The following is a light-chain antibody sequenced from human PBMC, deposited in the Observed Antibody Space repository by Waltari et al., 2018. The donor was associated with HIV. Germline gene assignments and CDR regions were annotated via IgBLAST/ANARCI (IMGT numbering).Light chain of an antibody. Sequence: QAGLTQPPSMSTGLGQTATLTCSGDSNNIVYQGVAWVQHRQGRPPKLLSHRNNNRPSGISDRFSAFRSGDTAFLTISGLQSEDEADYFCTAWDSSLNGWVFGGGTHLTLL. J-gene: IGLJ3*02. CDR2: RNN. V-gene: IGLV10-54*04. CDR1: SNNIVYQG. CDR3: TAWDSSLNGWV.